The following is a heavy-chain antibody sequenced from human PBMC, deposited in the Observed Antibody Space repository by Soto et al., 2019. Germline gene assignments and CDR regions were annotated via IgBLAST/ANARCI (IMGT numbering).Heavy chain of an antibody. CDR1: GFTFSSYA. CDR2: ISYDGSNK. Sequence: QVQLVESGGGVVKPGRSLRLSCAASGFTFSSYAMHWVRQAPGKGLEWVAAISYDGSNKYYADSVKGRFTISRDNSKNTLYLQMHGLRAEDKAVYYCERDLEGSGWLSGVDYWGQGTLVTVSS. J-gene: IGHJ4*02. CDR3: ERDLEGSGWLSGVDY. V-gene: IGHV3-30-3*01. D-gene: IGHD6-19*01.